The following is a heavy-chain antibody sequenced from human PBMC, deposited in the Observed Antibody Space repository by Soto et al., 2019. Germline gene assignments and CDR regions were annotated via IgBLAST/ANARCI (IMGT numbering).Heavy chain of an antibody. Sequence: GASVKVSCKASGYTFTSYAMHWVRQAPGQRLEWMGWINAGNGNTKYSQKFQGRVTITRDTSASTAYMELSSLRSEDTAVYYCARDYDFWSGYWVYYGMDVWGQGTTVTVSS. CDR1: GYTFTSYA. D-gene: IGHD3-3*01. CDR2: INAGNGNT. J-gene: IGHJ6*02. V-gene: IGHV1-3*01. CDR3: ARDYDFWSGYWVYYGMDV.